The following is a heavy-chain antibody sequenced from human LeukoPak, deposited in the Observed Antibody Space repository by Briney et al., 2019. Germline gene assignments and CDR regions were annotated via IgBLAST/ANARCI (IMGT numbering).Heavy chain of an antibody. CDR3: ARDRRAAAGRGGFDY. CDR2: INHSGST. V-gene: IGHV4-34*01. CDR1: GGSFSGYY. Sequence: SETLSLTCAVYGGSFSGYYWSWIRQPPGKGLEWIEEINHSGSTNYNPSLKSRVTISVDTSKNQFSLKLSSVTAADTAVYYCARDRRAAAGRGGFDYWGQGTLVTVSS. J-gene: IGHJ4*02. D-gene: IGHD6-13*01.